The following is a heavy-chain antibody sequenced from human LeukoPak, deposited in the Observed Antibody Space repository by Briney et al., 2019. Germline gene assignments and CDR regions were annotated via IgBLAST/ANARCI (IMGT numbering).Heavy chain of an antibody. CDR1: GASISSYY. Sequence: SETLSLTCAVSGASISSYYWSWIRQPPGKGLEWIGYTSGSISDNPSLKSRVAVSVDPSQNQVSLSLTSVTAADTAVYYCARVLAIFGLDTTDFYMDVWGKGTTVTVSS. CDR3: ARVLAIFGLDTTDFYMDV. CDR2: TSGSI. V-gene: IGHV4-59*01. D-gene: IGHD3/OR15-3a*01. J-gene: IGHJ6*03.